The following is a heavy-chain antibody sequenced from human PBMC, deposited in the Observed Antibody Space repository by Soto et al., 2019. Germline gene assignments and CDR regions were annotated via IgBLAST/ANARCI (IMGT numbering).Heavy chain of an antibody. Sequence: PGGSLRLSCVASGFTFGSRAMSWVRQAPGEGLEWVSTITDTGGDTKYADSVRGRFTISRDNSKNQFSLKLSSVTAADTAVYYCARGSSSRFLRGNWFDPWGQGTLVTVSS. CDR2: ITDTGGDT. CDR1: GFTFGSRA. V-gene: IGHV3-23*01. J-gene: IGHJ5*02. D-gene: IGHD6-6*01. CDR3: ARGSSSRFLRGNWFDP.